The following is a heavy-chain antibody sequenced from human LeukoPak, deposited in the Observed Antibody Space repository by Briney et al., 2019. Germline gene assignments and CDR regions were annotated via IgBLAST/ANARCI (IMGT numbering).Heavy chain of an antibody. CDR2: INRGGKKI. Sequence: GVPQTLFCTAWGYTLSSCRMSWPPDAREKGLEGVGNINRGGKKIYCVHPVERRLTISRDNDNTSLYLQMNSLSAEDTSVYYCARVLVGGTNWFDPWGQGTLVTVSS. J-gene: IGHJ5*02. CDR3: ARVLVGGTNWFDP. D-gene: IGHD1-26*01. CDR1: GYTLSSCR. V-gene: IGHV3-7*02.